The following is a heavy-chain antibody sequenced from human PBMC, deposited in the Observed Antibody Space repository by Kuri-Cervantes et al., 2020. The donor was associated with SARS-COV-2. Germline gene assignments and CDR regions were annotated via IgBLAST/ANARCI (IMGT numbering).Heavy chain of an antibody. CDR3: ARLGTRGYSYGYPLGAFDI. J-gene: IGHJ3*02. D-gene: IGHD5-18*01. V-gene: IGHV1-24*01. CDR1: GHTFTELS. Sequence: ASVKVSCKVSGHTFTELSVHWVRQAPGKGLEWMGGFHPEDGETICAQKFQGRVTITADKSTSTAYMELSSLRSEDTAVYYCARLGTRGYSYGYPLGAFDIWGQGTMVTVSS. CDR2: FHPEDGET.